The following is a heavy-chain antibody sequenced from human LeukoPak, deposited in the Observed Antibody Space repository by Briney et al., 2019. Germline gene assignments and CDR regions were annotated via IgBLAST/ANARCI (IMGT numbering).Heavy chain of an antibody. CDR2: ISSSSSYI. V-gene: IGHV3-21*01. CDR1: GFTFSSYS. CDR3: ARDLAYCGGDCTG. D-gene: IGHD2-21*02. J-gene: IGHJ4*02. Sequence: GGSLRLSCAASGFTFSSYSMNWVRQAPGKGLEWVSSISSSSSYIYYADSVKGRFTISRDNAKNSLYLQMNSLRAEDTAVYYCARDLAYCGGDCTGGGQGTLVTVSS.